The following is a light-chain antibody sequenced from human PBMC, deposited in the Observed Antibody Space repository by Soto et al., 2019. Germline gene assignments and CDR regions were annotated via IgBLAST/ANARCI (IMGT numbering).Light chain of an antibody. CDR3: QHYGSPFT. J-gene: IGKJ3*01. CDR1: QSINNHF. V-gene: IGKV3-20*01. CDR2: GTS. Sequence: EVVLTQSPGTLSLSPGERATLSCRASQSINNHFLAWYQQKRGQAPRLLIYGTSNRATGIPDRFSGSGSGTDFTLAIRRLEPEDFAVYYCQHYGSPFTFGPGTKVDIK.